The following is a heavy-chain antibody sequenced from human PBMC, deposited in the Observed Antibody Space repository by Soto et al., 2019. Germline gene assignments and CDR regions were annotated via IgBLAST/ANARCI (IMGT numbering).Heavy chain of an antibody. Sequence: SHTLSLTCAISGDSASSDRAAWNLIRPSPSRGLEWLGRTYYRSKWYNDYAVSAKSRITISADTSNNQFSLRLNSVTPEDTAVYYCAREGVLSSYSSYSWFGPWGQGTLVTVSS. CDR1: GDSASSDRAA. CDR2: TYYRSKWYN. J-gene: IGHJ5*02. V-gene: IGHV6-1*01. CDR3: AREGVLSSYSSYSWFGP. D-gene: IGHD3-3*01.